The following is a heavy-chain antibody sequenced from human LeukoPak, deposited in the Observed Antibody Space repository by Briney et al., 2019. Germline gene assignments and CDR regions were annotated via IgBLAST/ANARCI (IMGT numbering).Heavy chain of an antibody. J-gene: IGHJ5*02. Sequence: SETLSLTCTVSGGSISSYYWSWIRQPAGKGLEWIGRIYTSGSTNYNPSLKSRVTMSLDTSKNQFSLKLTSVTAADTAVYYCARSDLGYCSGRSCPRWFDPWGQGTLVTVSS. CDR3: ARSDLGYCSGRSCPRWFDP. CDR1: GGSISSYY. CDR2: IYTSGST. D-gene: IGHD2-15*01. V-gene: IGHV4-4*07.